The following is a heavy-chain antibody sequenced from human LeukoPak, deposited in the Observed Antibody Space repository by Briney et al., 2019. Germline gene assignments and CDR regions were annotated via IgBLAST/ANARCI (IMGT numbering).Heavy chain of an antibody. CDR1: GFTVSSNY. V-gene: IGHV3-53*01. J-gene: IGHJ4*02. Sequence: GGSLRLSCAASGFTVSSNYMSWVRQAPGKGLEWVSVIYSGGSTYYADSVKGRFTISRDNSKNTLYLQMNSLRAEDTAVYYCAREGEDYYDSSGYYFDYWGQGNLVTVSS. D-gene: IGHD3-22*01. CDR3: AREGEDYYDSSGYYFDY. CDR2: IYSGGST.